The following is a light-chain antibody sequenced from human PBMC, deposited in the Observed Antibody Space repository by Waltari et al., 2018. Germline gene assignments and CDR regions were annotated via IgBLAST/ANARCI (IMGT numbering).Light chain of an antibody. CDR1: SGHSSNI. Sequence: QLVLTQSPSASASLGASVKLTCTLSSGHSSNIVAWHQQKPEKGPRYLMKVNSDGSHTKGDGSPDRFAGSSSGSERYLTISSLQSEDEADYYCQTGGHGTWVFGGGTKLTVV. V-gene: IGLV4-69*01. CDR3: QTGGHGTWV. CDR2: VNSDGSH. J-gene: IGLJ3*02.